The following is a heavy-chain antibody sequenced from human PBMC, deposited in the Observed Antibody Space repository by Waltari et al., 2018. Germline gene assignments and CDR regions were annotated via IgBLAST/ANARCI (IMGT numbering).Heavy chain of an antibody. D-gene: IGHD4-4*01. J-gene: IGHJ4*02. V-gene: IGHV1-2*06. CDR1: GYTFTGYY. CDR2: INPNRGGI. Sequence: QVQLVQSGAEVKKPGASVKVSCKASGYTFTGYYMHWVRQAPGQGLEWMGRINPNRGGINYAKKVQGSVTMTSDTSISTAYMELSRLRSDDTAVYYCARGFYSNYVGPHYWGQGTLVTGSS. CDR3: ARGFYSNYVGPHY.